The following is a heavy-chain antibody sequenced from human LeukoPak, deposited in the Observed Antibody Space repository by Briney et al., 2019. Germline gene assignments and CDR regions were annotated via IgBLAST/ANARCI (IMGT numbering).Heavy chain of an antibody. CDR1: GYTFTDYY. CDR2: INPNSGGT. Sequence: ASVKVSCKASGYTFTDYYMHWVRQAPGQGLEWMGCINPNSGGTNYAQKFQGRVTMTRDTSSSTAYMELSRLRSDDTAVYYCAREIAARRGAFDIWGQGTMVTVSS. D-gene: IGHD6-6*01. J-gene: IGHJ3*02. V-gene: IGHV1-2*02. CDR3: AREIAARRGAFDI.